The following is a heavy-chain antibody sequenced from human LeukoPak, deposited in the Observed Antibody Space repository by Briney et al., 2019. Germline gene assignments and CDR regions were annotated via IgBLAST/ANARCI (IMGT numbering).Heavy chain of an antibody. CDR2: ISSSGSTI. D-gene: IGHD4-11*01. CDR3: ARASNYGLDYDYMDV. J-gene: IGHJ6*03. CDR1: GFTFSSYE. V-gene: IGHV3-48*03. Sequence: GGSLRLSCAASGFTFSSYEMNWVRQAPGKGLEWVSYISSSGSTIYYADSVKGRFTISRDNAKNSLYLQMNSLRAEDTAVYYCARASNYGLDYDYMDVWGQGTTVTVSS.